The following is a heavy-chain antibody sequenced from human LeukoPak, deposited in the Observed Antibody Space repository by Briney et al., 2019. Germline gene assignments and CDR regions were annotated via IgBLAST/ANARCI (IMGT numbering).Heavy chain of an antibody. J-gene: IGHJ4*02. CDR2: ISYDGSNK. D-gene: IGHD3-22*01. V-gene: IGHV3-30-3*01. CDR1: GFTFSIYA. CDR3: ARDPFNYYDSSGYGDY. Sequence: PGGSLRLSCSGSGFTFSIYAMNWVRQAPGKGPEWVAVISYDGSNKYYADSVKGRFTISRDNSKNTLYLQMNSLRAEDTAVYYCARDPFNYYDSSGYGDYWGQGTLVTVSS.